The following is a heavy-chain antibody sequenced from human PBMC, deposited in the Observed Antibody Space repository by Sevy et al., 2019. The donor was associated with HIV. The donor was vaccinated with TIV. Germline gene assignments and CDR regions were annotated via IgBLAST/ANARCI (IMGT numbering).Heavy chain of an antibody. CDR1: GFTFSTYW. D-gene: IGHD6-13*01. Sequence: GGSLRLSCAASGFTFSTYWMTWVRQAPGKGLEWVANIKKDGSEKYYAESVKGRLTVSRDNTKNSLYLQLNSLRAEDTAIYYCARAPVCSGWYFPRGIDYWGQGTLVTVSS. CDR3: ARAPVCSGWYFPRGIDY. J-gene: IGHJ4*02. V-gene: IGHV3-7*01. CDR2: IKKDGSEK.